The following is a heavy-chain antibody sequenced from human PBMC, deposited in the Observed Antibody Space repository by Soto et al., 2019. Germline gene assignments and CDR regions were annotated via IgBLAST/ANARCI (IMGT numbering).Heavy chain of an antibody. V-gene: IGHV1-18*01. Sequence: QVQLVQSGAEVKKPGASVKVSCKASGYTFTRSGISWVRQAPGQGPEWMGWISSYNGDTNYAQTFQGRVTMTTDTSTSTAYMELRSLRSDDTAVYYCAREGVATYYYYGMDLWGQGTPVTVSS. J-gene: IGHJ6*02. D-gene: IGHD5-12*01. CDR3: AREGVATYYYYGMDL. CDR2: ISSYNGDT. CDR1: GYTFTRSG.